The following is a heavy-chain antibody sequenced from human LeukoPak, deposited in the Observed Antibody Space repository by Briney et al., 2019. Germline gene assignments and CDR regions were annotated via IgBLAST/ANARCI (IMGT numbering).Heavy chain of an antibody. J-gene: IGHJ4*02. CDR2: VNRDGTEK. Sequence: GGSLRLSCITSGFNFSGSRMTWVRQAPGKGLQWVANVNRDGTEKHFLDSVEGRFTISRDNAKKSLYLQMSSLRPQDTAVYFCARGDWYCESWGQGTLVTVSS. CDR3: ARGDWYCES. V-gene: IGHV3-7*04. CDR1: GFNFSGSR. D-gene: IGHD2-21*01.